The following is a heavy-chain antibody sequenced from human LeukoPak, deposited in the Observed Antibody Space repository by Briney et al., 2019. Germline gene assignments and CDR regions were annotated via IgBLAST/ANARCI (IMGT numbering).Heavy chain of an antibody. CDR3: ARDNYGGNSVFFGWFDP. CDR2: IIPIFGTA. V-gene: IGHV1-69*13. Sequence: ASVKVSCKASGGTFSSYAISWVRQAPGQGLEWMGGIIPIFGTANYAQKFQGRVTITADESTSTAYMELSSLRSEDTAVYYCARDNYGGNSVFFGWFDPWGQGTLVTVSS. D-gene: IGHD4-23*01. CDR1: GGTFSSYA. J-gene: IGHJ5*02.